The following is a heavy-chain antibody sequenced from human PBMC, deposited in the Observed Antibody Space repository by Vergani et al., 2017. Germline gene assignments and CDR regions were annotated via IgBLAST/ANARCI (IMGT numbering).Heavy chain of an antibody. Sequence: QEQLVQSGSELKKPGASVKVSCKASGYSFNNYAIHWVRQAPGQGLEWMGWINPTTGNPTYARAFTGRFVFSLDTSISTAYLQIGSLKAEDTAVYFCGRAKRGRLAVGATDSWGQGTLLTVSS. D-gene: IGHD6-19*01. CDR2: INPTTGNP. CDR3: GRAKRGRLAVGATDS. J-gene: IGHJ4*02. V-gene: IGHV7-4-1*01. CDR1: GYSFNNYA.